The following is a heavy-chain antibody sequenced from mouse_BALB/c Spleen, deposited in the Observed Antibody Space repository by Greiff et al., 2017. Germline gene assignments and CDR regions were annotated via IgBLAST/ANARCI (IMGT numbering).Heavy chain of an antibody. D-gene: IGHD1-2*01. CDR3: ARDRGITTATRYFDV. Sequence: DVMLVESGGGLVKPGGSLKLSCAASGFTFSDYYMYWVRQTPEKRLEWVATISDGGSYTYYPDSVKGRFTISRDNAKNNLYLQMSSLKSEDTAMYYCARDRGITTATRYFDVWGAGTTVTVSS. CDR1: GFTFSDYY. J-gene: IGHJ1*01. CDR2: ISDGGSYT. V-gene: IGHV5-4*02.